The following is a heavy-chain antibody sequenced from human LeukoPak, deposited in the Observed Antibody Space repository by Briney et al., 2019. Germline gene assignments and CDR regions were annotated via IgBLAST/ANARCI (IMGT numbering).Heavy chain of an antibody. J-gene: IGHJ3*02. CDR1: GFTFSNYN. CDR3: ARGLDSSGWDAFDI. D-gene: IGHD6-19*01. Sequence: PGGSLRLSCAASGFTFSNYNMNWVRQAPGKGLECVSSINSSSSHIFYADSVKGRFTISRDNAKNSLYLQMNSLRAEDTAVYYCARGLDSSGWDAFDIWGQGTMVTVSS. V-gene: IGHV3-21*06. CDR2: INSSSSHI.